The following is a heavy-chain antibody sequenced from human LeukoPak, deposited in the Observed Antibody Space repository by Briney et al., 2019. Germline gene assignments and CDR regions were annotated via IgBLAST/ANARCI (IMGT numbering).Heavy chain of an antibody. CDR1: GGSISSYY. D-gene: IGHD3-10*01. CDR2: IYTSGST. V-gene: IGHV4-4*07. Sequence: PSETLSLTCTVSGGSISSYYWSWIRQPAGKGLEWIGRIYTSGSTNYNPSLKSRVTMSVDTSKNQFSLKLSSVTAADTAVYYCARDQDGGSGSYHYYYYMDVWGKGTTVTVSS. J-gene: IGHJ6*03. CDR3: ARDQDGGSGSYHYYYYMDV.